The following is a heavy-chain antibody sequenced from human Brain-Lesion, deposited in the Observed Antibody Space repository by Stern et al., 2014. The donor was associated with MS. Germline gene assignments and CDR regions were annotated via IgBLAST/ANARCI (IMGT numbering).Heavy chain of an antibody. V-gene: IGHV3-9*01. D-gene: IGHD1-14*01. CDR2: ISWNSGTI. J-gene: IGHJ4*02. Sequence: EVQLVESGGDLVQPGRSLRLSCAAFGFTFDDYAMHWVRQAPAKGLELVAGISWNSGTIGYADSVKGRFTTSRDNAYSSLYLQMNSLRPEDTALYYCARDITGSSAYFAYWGQGTLVTVSS. CDR3: ARDITGSSAYFAY. CDR1: GFTFDDYA.